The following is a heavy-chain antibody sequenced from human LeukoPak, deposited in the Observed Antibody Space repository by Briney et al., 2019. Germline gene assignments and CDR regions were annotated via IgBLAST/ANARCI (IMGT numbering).Heavy chain of an antibody. D-gene: IGHD6-6*01. CDR1: GFTFSSYS. V-gene: IGHV3-21*04. J-gene: IGHJ6*03. CDR3: AREWIAAPNYMDV. CDR2: ISSSSSYI. Sequence: PGGSLRLSCAASGFTFSSYSMNWARQAPGKGLEWVSSISSSSSYIYYADSVKGRFTISRDNAKNSLYLQMNSLRAEDTAVYYCAREWIAAPNYMDVWGKGTTVTVSS.